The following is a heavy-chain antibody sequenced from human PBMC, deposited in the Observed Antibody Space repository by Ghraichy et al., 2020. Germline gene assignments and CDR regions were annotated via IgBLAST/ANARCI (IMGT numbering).Heavy chain of an antibody. CDR1: GFTFSSYA. Sequence: GSLRLSCAASGFTFSSYAMHWVRQAPGKGLEWVAVISYDGSNKYYADSVKGRFTISRDNSKNTLYLQMNSLRAEDTAVYYCARDRGHDSSGYYAYWGQGTLVTVSS. CDR3: ARDRGHDSSGYYAY. D-gene: IGHD3-22*01. V-gene: IGHV3-30*04. CDR2: ISYDGSNK. J-gene: IGHJ4*02.